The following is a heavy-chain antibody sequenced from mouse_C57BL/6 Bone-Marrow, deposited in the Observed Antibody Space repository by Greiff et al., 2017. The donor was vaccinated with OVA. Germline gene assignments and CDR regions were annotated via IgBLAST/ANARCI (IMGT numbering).Heavy chain of an antibody. J-gene: IGHJ2*01. CDR1: GYTFTSYG. V-gene: IGHV1-81*01. CDR2: IYPGSGST. D-gene: IGHD2-3*01. Sequence: VQLQQSGAELARPGASVKLSCKASGYTFTSYGISWVKQRTGQGLEWIGDIYPGSGSTNYNEKFKSKATLTVDTSSSTAYMQLSSLTSEDSAVYYCARRMVTNYFDYWGQGTTLTVSS. CDR3: ARRMVTNYFDY.